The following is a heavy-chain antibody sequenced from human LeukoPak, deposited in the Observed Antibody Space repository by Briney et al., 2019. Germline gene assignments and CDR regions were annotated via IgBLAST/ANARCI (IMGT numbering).Heavy chain of an antibody. Sequence: ASVKASCKASGYTLTGFYMHWVRQAPGQGLEWMGWINPNSGGTNYAQKFQGRVTMTRDTSISTAYMDLTRLRSDDTAVYYCARDHCTSRGCYEHYYYGVDVPGQGTTFTVSS. J-gene: IGHJ6*02. CDR1: GYTLTGFY. CDR2: INPNSGGT. D-gene: IGHD2-2*01. CDR3: ARDHCTSRGCYEHYYYGVDV. V-gene: IGHV1-2*02.